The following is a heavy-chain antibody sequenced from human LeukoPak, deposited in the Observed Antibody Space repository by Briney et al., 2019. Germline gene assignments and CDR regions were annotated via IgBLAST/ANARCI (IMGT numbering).Heavy chain of an antibody. CDR3: ARHVGYSNWFDP. J-gene: IGHJ5*02. Sequence: ASVKVSCKASGYTFTGYYIHWVRQAPGQVLEWMGWINPTSGGTNYAQKFQGRVTMTRDTSISTAYMELSRLRSDDTAVYYCARHVGYSNWFDPWGQGTLVTVSS. V-gene: IGHV1-2*02. D-gene: IGHD2-15*01. CDR2: INPTSGGT. CDR1: GYTFTGYY.